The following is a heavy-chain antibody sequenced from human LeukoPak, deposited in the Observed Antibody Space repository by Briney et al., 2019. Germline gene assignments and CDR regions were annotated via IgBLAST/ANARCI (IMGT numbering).Heavy chain of an antibody. J-gene: IGHJ6*02. D-gene: IGHD6-13*01. CDR2: INHSGST. V-gene: IGHV4-34*01. CDR3: ARAPLDYYYYGMDV. CDR1: GGSFSGYY. Sequence: PSETLSLTCAVYGGSFSGYYWSWIRQPPGKGLEWIGEINHSGSTNYNPSLKSRVTISVDTSKNQFSLKLSSVTAADTAVYYCARAPLDYYYYGMDVWGQGTTVTVSS.